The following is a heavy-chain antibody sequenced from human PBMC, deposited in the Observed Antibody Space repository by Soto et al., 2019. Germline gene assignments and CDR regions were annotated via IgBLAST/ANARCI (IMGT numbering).Heavy chain of an antibody. Sequence: QVQLVQSGAEVKKPGSSVKVSCKASGGTFGSHTISWVRQAPGQGLEWMGRIIPILGVVKSAQTFQGRVTITADKSTRTAYMELTRLRSDDTAVYYCARVTTNYYYYYMDVWGKGTPVTVSS. CDR3: ARVTTNYYYYYMDV. J-gene: IGHJ6*03. V-gene: IGHV1-69*02. D-gene: IGHD1-1*01. CDR1: GGTFGSHT. CDR2: IIPILGVV.